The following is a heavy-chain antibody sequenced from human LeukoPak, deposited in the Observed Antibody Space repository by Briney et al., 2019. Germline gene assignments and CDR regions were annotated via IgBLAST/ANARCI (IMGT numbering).Heavy chain of an antibody. CDR3: ARRGRMAPGPYYYYYMDV. CDR1: GFTFSSYW. V-gene: IGHV3-7*01. J-gene: IGHJ6*03. D-gene: IGHD3-16*01. Sequence: PGGSLRLSCAASGFTFSSYWMSWVRQAPGKGLEWVANIKQDGSEKYYVDSVKGRSTISRDNAKNSLYLQMNSLRAEDTAVYYCARRGRMAPGPYYYYYMDVWGKGTTVTVSS. CDR2: IKQDGSEK.